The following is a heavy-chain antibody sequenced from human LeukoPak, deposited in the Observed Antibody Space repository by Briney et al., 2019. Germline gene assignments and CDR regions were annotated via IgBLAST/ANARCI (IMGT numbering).Heavy chain of an antibody. CDR2: ISIPGSI. V-gene: IGHV3-53*01. D-gene: IGHD6-13*01. CDR3: ARDKGSSWSDAFDI. CDR1: GFTVSSNY. J-gene: IGHJ3*02. Sequence: GGSLRLSCAASGFTVSSNYMTWVRQAPGKGLEWVSVISIPGSITYADSVKGRFTTSRNNSKNTLYLQMNSLRADDTAVYYCARDKGSSWSDAFDIWGQGTMVTVSS.